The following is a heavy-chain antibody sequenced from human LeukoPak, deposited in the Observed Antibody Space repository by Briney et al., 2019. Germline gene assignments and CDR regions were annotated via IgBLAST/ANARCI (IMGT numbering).Heavy chain of an antibody. J-gene: IGHJ5*02. Sequence: SVKVSCKASGGTFSSYAISWVRQAPGQGLEWMGGIIPIFGTANYAQKFQGRVTMTEDTSTDTAYMELSSLRSEDTAVYYCATAERLGYCSSTSCYLAPWGQGTLVTVSS. CDR3: ATAERLGYCSSTSCYLAP. V-gene: IGHV1-69*06. CDR1: GGTFSSYA. D-gene: IGHD2-2*01. CDR2: IIPIFGTA.